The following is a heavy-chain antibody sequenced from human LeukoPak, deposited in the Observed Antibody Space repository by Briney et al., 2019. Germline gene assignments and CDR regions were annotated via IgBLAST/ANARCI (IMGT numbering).Heavy chain of an antibody. CDR1: GFTVSSSY. D-gene: IGHD2-15*01. V-gene: IGHV3-66*01. CDR3: ARGYCSGGSCSGGFDY. CDR2: ISSAGTT. J-gene: IGHJ4*02. Sequence: GGSLRLSCAASGFTVSSSYMSWVRQAPGKGLEWVSIISSAGTTYYADSVKGRFTISRDNSKNTVYLQVNSLRDEDTAVYYCARGYCSGGSCSGGFDYWGQGTRVTVSS.